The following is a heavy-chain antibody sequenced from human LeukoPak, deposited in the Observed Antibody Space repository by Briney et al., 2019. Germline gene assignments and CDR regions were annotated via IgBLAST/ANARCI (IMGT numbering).Heavy chain of an antibody. Sequence: GGSLRLSCAASGFTFSSYAMHWVRQAPGKGLEWVAVISYDGNNKYYADSVKGRFTISRDNSKNTLYLQMNSLRAEDTAVYYCAKPFYSSGWSLDYWGQGTLVTVSS. CDR1: GFTFSSYA. V-gene: IGHV3-30*04. CDR3: AKPFYSSGWSLDY. J-gene: IGHJ4*02. CDR2: ISYDGNNK. D-gene: IGHD6-19*01.